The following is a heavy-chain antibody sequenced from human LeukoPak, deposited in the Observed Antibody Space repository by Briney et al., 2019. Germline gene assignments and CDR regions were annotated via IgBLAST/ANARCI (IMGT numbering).Heavy chain of an antibody. CDR3: ARGSGYSVDY. V-gene: IGHV3-30*04. CDR1: GFTFSNYA. J-gene: IGHJ4*02. D-gene: IGHD3-3*01. CDR2: ISYDGSNR. Sequence: PGGSLRLSCAASGFTFSNYAMHWVRQAPGKGLEWVAVISYDGSNRYYADSVKGRFTISRDNPKNTLYLQMNSLRAEDTAVYYCARGSGYSVDYWGQGTLVTVSS.